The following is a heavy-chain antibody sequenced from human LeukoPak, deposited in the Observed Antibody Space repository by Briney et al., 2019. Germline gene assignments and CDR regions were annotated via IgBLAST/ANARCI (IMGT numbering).Heavy chain of an antibody. Sequence: GGSLRLSCSASGFTFSSYAMHWVRQAPGKGLEYVPAISSNGGSTYYADSVKGRFTISRDNSKNTLYLQMSSLRAEDTAVYYCVKRSGYPYYFDYWGQGTLVTVSS. CDR3: VKRSGYPYYFDY. CDR1: GFTFSSYA. J-gene: IGHJ4*02. D-gene: IGHD3-22*01. CDR2: ISSNGGST. V-gene: IGHV3-64D*06.